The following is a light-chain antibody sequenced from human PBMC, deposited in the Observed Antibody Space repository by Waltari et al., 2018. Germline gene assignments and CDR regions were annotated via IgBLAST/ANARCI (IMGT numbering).Light chain of an antibody. CDR3: CSYAGSYTYV. Sequence: QSALTQPRSVSGSPGQPVTISCTGTTSAVGGYHYVSWFPQHPGKAPKLIIYDVSERPSGVPDRFSGSKSDNTASLTISGLQAEDEADYYCCSYAGSYTYVFGSGTKVTVL. V-gene: IGLV2-11*01. J-gene: IGLJ1*01. CDR1: TSAVGGYHY. CDR2: DVS.